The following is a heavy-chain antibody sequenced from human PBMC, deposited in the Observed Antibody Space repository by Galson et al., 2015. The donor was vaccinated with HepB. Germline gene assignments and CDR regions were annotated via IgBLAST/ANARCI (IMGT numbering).Heavy chain of an antibody. J-gene: IGHJ3*02. Sequence: SLRLSCAASGFTVSSNYMSWVRQAPGKGLEWVSVIYSGGSTYYADSVKGRFTISRDNSKNTLYLQMNSLRAEDTAVYYCARSSYYGSSGYSDDAFDIWGQGTMVTVSS. CDR2: IYSGGST. D-gene: IGHD3-22*01. CDR1: GFTVSSNY. V-gene: IGHV3-53*01. CDR3: ARSSYYGSSGYSDDAFDI.